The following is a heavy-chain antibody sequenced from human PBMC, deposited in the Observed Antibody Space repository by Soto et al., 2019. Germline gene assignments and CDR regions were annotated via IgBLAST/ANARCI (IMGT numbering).Heavy chain of an antibody. CDR2: ISGSGANT. CDR3: ANGRFLEWLLPDNWFDP. J-gene: IGHJ5*02. D-gene: IGHD3-3*01. V-gene: IGHV3-23*01. Sequence: GGSLRISCAAAGFTFSDYAMNWVRQAPGKGLEWVSAISGSGANTYYADSVKGRFTISRDNSKNMLYPQMNSLRDEDTAVYYCANGRFLEWLLPDNWFDPWGQGTLVTVSS. CDR1: GFTFSDYA.